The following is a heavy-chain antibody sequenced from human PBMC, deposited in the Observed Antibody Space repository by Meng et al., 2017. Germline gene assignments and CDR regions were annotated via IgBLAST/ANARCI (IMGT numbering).Heavy chain of an antibody. CDR3: ARGRIMITFGGAK. CDR1: GFTFDDYG. V-gene: IGHV3-20*04. Sequence: GESLKISCAASGFTFDDYGMSWVRQAPGKGLEWVSGINWNGGSTGYADSVKGRFTISRDNAKNSLYLQMNSLRAEDTALYYCARGRIMITFGGAKGGQGKLVTVSS. D-gene: IGHD3-16*01. J-gene: IGHJ4*02. CDR2: INWNGGST.